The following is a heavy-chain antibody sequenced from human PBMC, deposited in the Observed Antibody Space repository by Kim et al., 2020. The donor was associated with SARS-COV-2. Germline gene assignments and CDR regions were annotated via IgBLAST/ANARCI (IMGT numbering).Heavy chain of an antibody. V-gene: IGHV3-74*01. CDR3: ARVLPRRSITIFGVVMRYGMDV. Sequence: GGSLRLSCAASGFTFSSYWMHWVRQAPGKGLVWVSRINSDGSSTSYADSVKGRFTISRDNAKNTLYLQMNSLRAEDTAVYYCARVLPRRSITIFGVVMRYGMDVWGQGTTVTVSS. J-gene: IGHJ6*02. D-gene: IGHD3-3*01. CDR1: GFTFSSYW. CDR2: INSDGSST.